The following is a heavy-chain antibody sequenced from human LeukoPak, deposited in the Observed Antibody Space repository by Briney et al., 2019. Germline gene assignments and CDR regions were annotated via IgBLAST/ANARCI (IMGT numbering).Heavy chain of an antibody. CDR1: GGSISSSSYY. Sequence: PSETLSLTCTVSGGSISSSSYYWGWIRQPPGKGLEWIGSIYYSGSTYYNPSLKSRVTISVDTSKNQFSLKLSSVTAADTAVYYCARLGRELQFDYWGQGTLVTVSS. V-gene: IGHV4-39*07. CDR3: ARLGRELQFDY. J-gene: IGHJ4*02. CDR2: IYYSGST. D-gene: IGHD1-26*01.